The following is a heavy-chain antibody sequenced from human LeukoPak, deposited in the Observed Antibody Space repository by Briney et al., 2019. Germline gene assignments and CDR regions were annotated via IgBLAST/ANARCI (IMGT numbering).Heavy chain of an antibody. D-gene: IGHD5-24*01. CDR1: GFTFSSYS. CDR3: ARDPLEGSWYFDL. Sequence: GGSLRLSCAASGFTFSSYSVNWVRQAPGKGLEWVSFISSTSTYIYYADSVKGRFTISRDNAKSSLFLQMNSLRAEDTAVYYCARDPLEGSWYFDLWGRGTLVTVSS. J-gene: IGHJ2*01. CDR2: ISSTSTYI. V-gene: IGHV3-21*01.